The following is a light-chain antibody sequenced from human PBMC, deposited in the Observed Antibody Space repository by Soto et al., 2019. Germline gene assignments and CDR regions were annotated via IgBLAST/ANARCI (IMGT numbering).Light chain of an antibody. Sequence: HSALTQPRSVSGSLGQSVTISCTGTSSDVGGYNFVSWYQQHPGKAPKLMIYDVNKRPSGVPDRFSASKSGNTASLTISGLQSEDEADYYCCSYAGSYTLFGGGTQLTVL. J-gene: IGLJ2*01. V-gene: IGLV2-11*01. CDR1: SSDVGGYNF. CDR3: CSYAGSYTL. CDR2: DVN.